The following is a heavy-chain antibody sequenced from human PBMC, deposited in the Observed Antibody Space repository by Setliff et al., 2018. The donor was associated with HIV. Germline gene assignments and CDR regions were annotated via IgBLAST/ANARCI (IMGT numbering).Heavy chain of an antibody. D-gene: IGHD1-26*01. J-gene: IGHJ4*02. CDR1: GFTFITFW. CDR3: ARWGSGSYERVFDY. V-gene: IGHV3-30*03. CDR2: MSTDGGIK. Sequence: GGSLRLSCAASGFTFITFWMGWVRRAPGKGLEWVAVMSTDGGIKIYADSVQGRFTISRDNANNLVYLQMNSLRVEDTAVYFCARWGSGSYERVFDYWGQGMLVTVSS.